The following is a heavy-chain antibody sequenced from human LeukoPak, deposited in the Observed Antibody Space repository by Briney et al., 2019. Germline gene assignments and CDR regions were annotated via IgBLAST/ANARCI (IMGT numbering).Heavy chain of an antibody. CDR3: AREDDTGRYMGDDAFDI. Sequence: ASVKVSCKASGYTFTGYYMHWVRQAPGQGLEWMGWINPNSGGTNYAQKFQGRVTMTADIPTSTVYMELSSLRSEDTAVYYCAREDDTGRYMGDDAFDIWGQGTMVTVSS. CDR2: INPNSGGT. D-gene: IGHD1-26*01. J-gene: IGHJ3*02. CDR1: GYTFTGYY. V-gene: IGHV1-2*02.